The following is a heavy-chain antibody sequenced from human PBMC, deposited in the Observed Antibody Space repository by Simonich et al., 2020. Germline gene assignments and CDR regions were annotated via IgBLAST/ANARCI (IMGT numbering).Heavy chain of an antibody. D-gene: IGHD6-13*01. J-gene: IGHJ6*02. CDR1: GYSISSGYY. Sequence: QVQLQESGPGLVKPSETLSLTCAVSGYSISSGYYWGWIRQPPGKGLGWIGSIYHSGSTSYTPSLTGRVTISVDTSKNHFSLKLSSVTAADTAVYYCARVGYSNYYYYGMDVWGQGTTVTVSS. V-gene: IGHV4-38-2*01. CDR3: ARVGYSNYYYYGMDV. CDR2: IYHSGST.